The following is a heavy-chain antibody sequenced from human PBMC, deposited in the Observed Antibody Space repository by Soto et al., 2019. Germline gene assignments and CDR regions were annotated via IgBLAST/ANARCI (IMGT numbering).Heavy chain of an antibody. D-gene: IGHD4-17*01. V-gene: IGHV3-74*01. CDR2: INSDGSST. Sequence: EVQLVESGGGLVQPGGSLRLSCEASGLPFSGYWMHWVRQAPGKGLVWVSRINSDGSSTNYADSVKGRFTISRDNVKNTLHLQMDSLRSEDTAVYYCARGVPGHYGCDSWGQGTLVTVSS. J-gene: IGHJ4*02. CDR1: GLPFSGYW. CDR3: ARGVPGHYGCDS.